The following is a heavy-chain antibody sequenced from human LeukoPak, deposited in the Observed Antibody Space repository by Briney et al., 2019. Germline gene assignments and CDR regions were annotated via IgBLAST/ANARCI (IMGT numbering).Heavy chain of an antibody. J-gene: IGHJ5*02. CDR3: ARDDAYLRLGA. V-gene: IGHV3-33*01. CDR1: GFTFSSHG. Sequence: GGSLRLSCVPAAGFTFSSHGMHWVRQAPGKGLEWVAGIRFDGTKQYYRDSAKGRFTVSRDDSKNTLYLQMNSLRDEDTAVYYCARDDAYLRLGAWGQGTLVTVSS. D-gene: IGHD3-16*01. CDR2: IRFDGTKQ.